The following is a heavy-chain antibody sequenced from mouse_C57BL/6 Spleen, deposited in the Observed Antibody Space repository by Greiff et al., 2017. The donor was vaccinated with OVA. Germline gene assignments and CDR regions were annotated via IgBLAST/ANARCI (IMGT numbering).Heavy chain of an antibody. V-gene: IGHV1-59*01. Sequence: QVHVKQPGAELVRPGTSVKLSCKASGYTFTSYWMHWVKQRPGQGLEWIGVIDPSDSYTNYNQKFKGKATLTVDTSSSTAYMQLSSLTSEDSAVYYCARVATRAMDYWGQGTSVTVSS. CDR3: ARVATRAMDY. J-gene: IGHJ4*01. CDR1: GYTFTSYW. D-gene: IGHD2-1*01. CDR2: IDPSDSYT.